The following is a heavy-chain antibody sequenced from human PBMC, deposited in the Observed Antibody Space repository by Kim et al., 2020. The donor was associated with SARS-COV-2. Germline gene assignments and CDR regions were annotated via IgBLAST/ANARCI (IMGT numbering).Heavy chain of an antibody. Sequence: SETLSLTCTVSGGSFNSSSYYWGWIRQPPGKGLEWIGSIYYSVSTYYNPSLKSRVTISVDTSKNQFSLKLSSVTAADTAVYYCATQLMITFGGVIDMGFYFVYWGQGALGTVSS. J-gene: IGHJ4*02. CDR3: ATQLMITFGGVIDMGFYFVY. V-gene: IGHV4-39*01. CDR2: IYYSVST. CDR1: GGSFNSSSYY. D-gene: IGHD3-16*02.